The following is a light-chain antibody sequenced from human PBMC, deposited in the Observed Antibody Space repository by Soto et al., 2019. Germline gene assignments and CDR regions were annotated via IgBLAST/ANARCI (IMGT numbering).Light chain of an antibody. J-gene: IGLJ1*01. CDR3: CSYAGSYIYV. CDR1: SSDVGGYNY. CDR2: DVT. V-gene: IGLV2-11*01. Sequence: QSVLTQPRSVSGSPGQSVTISCTGTSSDVGGYNYVSWYQQHPDKAPKVMIYDVTKRPSGVPDRFSGSKSGNTASLTISGSQAEDEADYYCCSYAGSYIYVFGTGTKLPVL.